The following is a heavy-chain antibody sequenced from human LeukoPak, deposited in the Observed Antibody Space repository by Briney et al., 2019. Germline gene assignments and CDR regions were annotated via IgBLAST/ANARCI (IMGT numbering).Heavy chain of an antibody. CDR3: ATYYYDSSGYF. CDR2: ISGSGGST. V-gene: IGHV3-23*01. D-gene: IGHD3-22*01. J-gene: IGHJ4*02. Sequence: PGGSLRLSCAASGFTFSGYAMSWVRQAPGKGLEWVSAISGSGGSTYYADSVKGRFTITRDNSKNTLYLQMNSLRAEDTAVYYCATYYYDSSGYFWGQGTLVTVSS. CDR1: GFTFSGYA.